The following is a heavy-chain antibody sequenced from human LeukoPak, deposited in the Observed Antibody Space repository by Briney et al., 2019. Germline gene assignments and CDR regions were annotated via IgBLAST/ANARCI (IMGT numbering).Heavy chain of an antibody. CDR2: IKQDGSEK. D-gene: IGHD1-20*01. Sequence: GGSLRLSCAASGFTFSNYGMSWVRQAPGKGLEWVASIKQDGSEKFYVDSVKGRFTISRDNAKNTLYLQMNSLRAEDTAVYYCLRDLNWSLDQWGQGTLVTVSS. CDR1: GFTFSNYG. V-gene: IGHV3-7*01. CDR3: LRDLNWSLDQ. J-gene: IGHJ4*02.